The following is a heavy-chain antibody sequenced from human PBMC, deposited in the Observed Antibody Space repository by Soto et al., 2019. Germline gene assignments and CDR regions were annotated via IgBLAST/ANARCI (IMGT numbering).Heavy chain of an antibody. CDR2: VNPSGGHT. J-gene: IGHJ4*02. D-gene: IGHD2-21*02. CDR3: ARGGHVVVVTAALDY. CDR1: GDTFTDYY. V-gene: IGHV1-46*01. Sequence: QVQLMQSGAEVKKPGASVKVSCKASGDTFTDYYIHWVRQAPGQGLEWMGTVNPSGGHTTYAQHCLGRVIVTXXXSXXTLYLALTTLTSDDTAIYYCARGGHVVVVTAALDYWGQGTLVTVSS.